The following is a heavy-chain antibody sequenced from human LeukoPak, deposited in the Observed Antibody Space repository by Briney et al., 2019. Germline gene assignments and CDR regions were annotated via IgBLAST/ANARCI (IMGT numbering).Heavy chain of an antibody. CDR2: IYHSGST. J-gene: IGHJ4*02. Sequence: SGTLSLTCAVSGGSISSSNWWSWVHQPPGKGLEWIGEIYHSGSTNYNPSLKSRVTISVDKSKNQFSLKLSSVTAADTAVYYCARVRIAVDEVYFDYWGQETLVTVSS. CDR1: GGSISSSNW. V-gene: IGHV4-4*02. CDR3: ARVRIAVDEVYFDY. D-gene: IGHD6-19*01.